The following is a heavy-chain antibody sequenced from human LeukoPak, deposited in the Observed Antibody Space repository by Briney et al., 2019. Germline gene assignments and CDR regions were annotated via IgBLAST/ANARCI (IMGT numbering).Heavy chain of an antibody. CDR1: GFTLSKHP. CDR2: LSDTGDSR. CDR3: AKGDCASGSCYFDD. V-gene: IGHV3-23*01. J-gene: IGHJ4*02. D-gene: IGHD2-8*01. Sequence: GGSLRLSCAASGFTLSKHPMYWVRQAPGKGLEWVSSLSDTGDSRHYADSVKGRFTISRDSARSALYLQMHSLRAGDTAVYYCAKGDCASGSCYFDDWGQGSQVTVSS.